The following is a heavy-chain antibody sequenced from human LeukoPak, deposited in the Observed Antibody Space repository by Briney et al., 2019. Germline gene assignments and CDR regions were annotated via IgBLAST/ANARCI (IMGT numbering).Heavy chain of an antibody. V-gene: IGHV1-3*01. J-gene: IGHJ5*02. Sequence: ASVKVSCKASGYTFTSYAMHWVRQAPGQRLEWMGWINAGNGNTKYSQKFQGRVTITRDTSASTAYMELSSLRSEDTAVYYCARVSSSSWGGNWFDPWGQGTLVTVSS. CDR3: ARVSSSSWGGNWFDP. CDR2: INAGNGNT. D-gene: IGHD6-13*01. CDR1: GYTFTSYA.